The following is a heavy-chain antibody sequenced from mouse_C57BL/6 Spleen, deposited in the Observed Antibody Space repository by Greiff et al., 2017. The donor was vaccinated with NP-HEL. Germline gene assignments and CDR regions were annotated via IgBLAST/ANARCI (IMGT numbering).Heavy chain of an antibody. V-gene: IGHV1-12*01. Sequence: QVQLKESGAELVRPGASVKMSCKASGYTFTSYNMHGVKQTPRQGLEWIGAIYPGNGDTSYNQKFKGKATLTVDKSSSTAYMQLSSLTSEDSAVYFCARGVYYDYDGFAYWGPGTLVTVSA. CDR2: IYPGNGDT. J-gene: IGHJ3*01. CDR1: GYTFTSYN. CDR3: ARGVYYDYDGFAY. D-gene: IGHD2-4*01.